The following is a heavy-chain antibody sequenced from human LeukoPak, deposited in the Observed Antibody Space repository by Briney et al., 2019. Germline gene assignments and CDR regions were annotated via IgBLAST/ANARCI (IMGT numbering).Heavy chain of an antibody. CDR2: IKSKTD. V-gene: IGHV3-66*01. J-gene: IGHJ4*02. D-gene: IGHD1-26*01. Sequence: GGSLRLSCSASGFPFSNAWMSWVRQPPGKGLEWVGRIKSKTDAAPVKGRFTISRDDSKNTQYLQMNSLKTEDTAVYYCTTVVVGGTKDYWGQGTLVTVSS. CDR3: TTVVVGGTKDY. CDR1: GFPFSNAW.